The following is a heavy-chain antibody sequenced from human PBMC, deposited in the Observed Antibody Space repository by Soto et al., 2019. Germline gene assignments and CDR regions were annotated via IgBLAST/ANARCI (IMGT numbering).Heavy chain of an antibody. CDR1: GGSISSYY. CDR2: IYYSGST. V-gene: IGHV4-59*01. Sequence: SETLSLTCTVSGGSISSYYWSWIRQPPGKGLEWIGYIYYSGSTNYNPSLKSRVTISVDTSKNQFSLKLSSVTAADTAVYYCARAKEGFYCISTSCYEIDRRYYYGMDVWGQGTTVTVSS. J-gene: IGHJ6*02. D-gene: IGHD2-2*01. CDR3: ARAKEGFYCISTSCYEIDRRYYYGMDV.